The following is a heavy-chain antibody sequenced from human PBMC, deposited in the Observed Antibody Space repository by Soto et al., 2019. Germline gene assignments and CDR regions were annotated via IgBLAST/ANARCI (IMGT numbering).Heavy chain of an antibody. D-gene: IGHD2-15*01. V-gene: IGHV1-69*01. CDR1: GGTFSSYA. CDR2: IIPIFGTA. Sequence: QVQLVQSGAEVKKPGSSVKVSCKAPGGTFSSYAISWVRQAPGQGLEWMGGIIPIFGTAHYAQKFQGRVTITADESTSTGYMEQSSLRAEDTAVYYCARSQGGSSSLDIYYYYYYGMDVWGQGTTVTVSS. CDR3: ARSQGGSSSLDIYYYYYYGMDV. J-gene: IGHJ6*02.